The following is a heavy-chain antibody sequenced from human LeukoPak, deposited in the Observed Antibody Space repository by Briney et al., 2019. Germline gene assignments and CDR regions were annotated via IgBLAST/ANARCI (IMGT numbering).Heavy chain of an antibody. D-gene: IGHD7-27*01. CDR3: ARDRPDWGLASDY. J-gene: IGHJ4*02. V-gene: IGHV3-66*01. Sequence: GGSLRLSCAASGFSVSNNYMSWVRQAPGKGLEWVSVIYTGGSTYYAESVRDRFTISRDRSKNTLYLQMNTLRAEDTAVYYCARDRPDWGLASDYWGQGTLVTVSS. CDR2: IYTGGST. CDR1: GFSVSNNY.